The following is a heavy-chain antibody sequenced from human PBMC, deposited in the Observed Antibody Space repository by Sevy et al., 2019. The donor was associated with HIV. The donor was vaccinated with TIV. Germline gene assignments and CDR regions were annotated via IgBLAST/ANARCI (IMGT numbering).Heavy chain of an antibody. CDR3: ARWDGNIRLRLHY. Sequence: GGSLRLSCAASGFTFSNYEMNWVRQAPGKGLEWVSYISTSGSTIYYADSVKGRFTISRDNAKNSLYLQMNSLRAEDTAVYYCARWDGNIRLRLHYWGQGTLVTVSS. CDR2: ISTSGSTI. D-gene: IGHD3-3*01. CDR1: GFTFSNYE. J-gene: IGHJ4*02. V-gene: IGHV3-48*03.